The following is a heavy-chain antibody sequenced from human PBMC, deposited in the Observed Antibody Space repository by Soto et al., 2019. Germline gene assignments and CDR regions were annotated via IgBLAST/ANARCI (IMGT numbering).Heavy chain of an antibody. Sequence: GGSLRLSCAASGFTFSSYAMSWVRQAPGKGLEWVSAISGSGGSTYYADSVKGRFTISRDNSKNTLYLQMNSLRAEDTAVYYCAKDLWGYSSGWYYFDYWGQGTLVTVSS. D-gene: IGHD6-19*01. V-gene: IGHV3-23*01. CDR2: ISGSGGST. J-gene: IGHJ4*02. CDR1: GFTFSSYA. CDR3: AKDLWGYSSGWYYFDY.